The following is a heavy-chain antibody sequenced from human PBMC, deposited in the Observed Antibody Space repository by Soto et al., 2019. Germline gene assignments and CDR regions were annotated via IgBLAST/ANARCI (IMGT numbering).Heavy chain of an antibody. CDR2: IYPSGST. CDR3: AAGGGLPRYY. J-gene: IGHJ4*02. Sequence: QLQLQESGSGLVKPSQTLSLSCAVSGGSISSGGYSWSWIRRPPGKGLEWIGYIYPSGSTYYNPSLKSRVTISVDRSKNHFSLKLSSVTAADTAVYYCAAGGGLPRYYWGQGTLVTVSS. V-gene: IGHV4-30-2*01. CDR1: GGSISSGGYS. D-gene: IGHD5-12*01.